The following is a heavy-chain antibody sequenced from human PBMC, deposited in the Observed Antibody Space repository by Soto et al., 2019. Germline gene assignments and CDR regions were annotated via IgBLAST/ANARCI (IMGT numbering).Heavy chain of an antibody. CDR3: ARGRSGWYRRFDY. CDR1: GYTFTSYD. Sequence: QVQLVQSGAEVKKPGASVKVSCKASGYTFTSYDINWVRQATGQGLEWMGWMNPNSGNTGYAQKFQGRVTMTRKNSTSTAYTELSSLRSEDTAEYYCARGRSGWYRRFDYWGQGTLVTVSS. J-gene: IGHJ4*02. V-gene: IGHV1-8*01. D-gene: IGHD6-19*01. CDR2: MNPNSGNT.